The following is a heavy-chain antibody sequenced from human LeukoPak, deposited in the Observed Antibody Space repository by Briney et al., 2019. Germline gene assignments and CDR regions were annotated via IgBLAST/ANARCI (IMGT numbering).Heavy chain of an antibody. Sequence: SETLSLTCTVSGGSISSYYWSWIRQPPGKGLEWIGYIYYSGSTNYNPSLKSRVTISVDTSKNQFSLKLSSATAADTAVYYCARVTYYDFWSGVVDYWGQGTLVTVSS. CDR1: GGSISSYY. V-gene: IGHV4-59*01. CDR3: ARVTYYDFWSGVVDY. CDR2: IYYSGST. J-gene: IGHJ4*02. D-gene: IGHD3-3*01.